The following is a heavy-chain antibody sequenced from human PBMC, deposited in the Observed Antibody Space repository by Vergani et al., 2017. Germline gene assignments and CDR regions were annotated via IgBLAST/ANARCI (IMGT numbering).Heavy chain of an antibody. J-gene: IGHJ4*02. D-gene: IGHD6-6*01. CDR2: ISSSSSYI. Sequence: VQLVESGGGVVQPGGSLRLSCAASGFTFSSYSMNWVRQAPGKGLEWVSSISSSSSYIYYADSVKGRFTISRDNAKNSLYLQMNSLRAEDTAVYYCARESQLVSGYWGQGTLVTVSS. CDR1: GFTFSSYS. CDR3: ARESQLVSGY. V-gene: IGHV3-21*01.